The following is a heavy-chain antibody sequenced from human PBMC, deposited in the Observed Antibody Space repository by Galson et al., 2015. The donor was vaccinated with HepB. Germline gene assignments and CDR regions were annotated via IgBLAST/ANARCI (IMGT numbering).Heavy chain of an antibody. J-gene: IGHJ4*02. CDR2: ISYDGSNK. Sequence: SLRLSCAGSGFTFNSYGMHWVRQAPGKGLEWVALISYDGSNKYYADSVKGRFTLSRDNSKNTLYLQMNSLRPEDTAVYYCAKEDSPPYNNPYYFDYWGQGTLVTVSS. V-gene: IGHV3-30*18. D-gene: IGHD4-11*01. CDR3: AKEDSPPYNNPYYFDY. CDR1: GFTFNSYG.